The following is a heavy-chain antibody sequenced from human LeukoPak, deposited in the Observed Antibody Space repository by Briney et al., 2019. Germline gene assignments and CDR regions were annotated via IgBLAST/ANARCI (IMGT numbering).Heavy chain of an antibody. CDR2: MNPNNGNT. D-gene: IGHD2-15*01. CDR1: GYTFTNYD. J-gene: IGHJ4*02. V-gene: IGHV1-8*03. CDR3: ARLVVVVAATPPEAYFDY. Sequence: PKASVKVSCKASGYTFTNYDINWVRQATGQGLEWMGWMNPNNGNTGYAQKFQGRVTITRNTSISTAYMELSSLRSEDTAVYYCARLVVVVAATPPEAYFDYWGQGTLVTVSS.